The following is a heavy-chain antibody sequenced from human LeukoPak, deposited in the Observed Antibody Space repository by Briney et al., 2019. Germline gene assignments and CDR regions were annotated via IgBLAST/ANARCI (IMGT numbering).Heavy chain of an antibody. CDR1: GGSFSGYY. V-gene: IGHV4-34*01. CDR2: INHSGST. Sequence: SETLSLTCAVNGGSFSGYYWSWIRQPPGKGLEWIGEINHSGSTNYNPSLKSRVTISVDTSKNQFSLKLSSVTAADTAVYYCARRSVVVITAVHGFDYWGQGTLVTVSS. CDR3: ARRSVVVITAVHGFDY. J-gene: IGHJ4*02. D-gene: IGHD3-22*01.